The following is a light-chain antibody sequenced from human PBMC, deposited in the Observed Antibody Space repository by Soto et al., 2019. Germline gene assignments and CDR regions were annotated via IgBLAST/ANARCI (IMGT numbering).Light chain of an antibody. CDR3: KQCRNWPLT. CDR1: QNVYNN. Sequence: EIVMTQSPATLSVSPGEAATLSCKASQNVYNNLAWYQQRPGQPPRLLIYVASTRANGISARFSGSGYGTEFTLTISRLQSEDFAVYFCKQCRNWPLTCGGGTEVEIK. V-gene: IGKV3-15*01. CDR2: VAS. J-gene: IGKJ4*01.